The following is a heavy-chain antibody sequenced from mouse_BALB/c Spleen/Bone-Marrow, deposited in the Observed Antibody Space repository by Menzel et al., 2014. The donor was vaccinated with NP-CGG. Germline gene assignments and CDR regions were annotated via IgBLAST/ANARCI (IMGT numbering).Heavy chain of an antibody. CDR3: ARLGYYGTMDY. Sequence: VQLKESGGGLVQPGGSLKLSCAASGFDSSGYWMSWVRQAPGKGLEWIGEINPDSSTINYTPSLKDKFIISRDNAKNTLYLQMSKVRSEDTALYYCARLGYYGTMDYWGQGTSVTVSS. V-gene: IGHV4-1*02. CDR2: INPDSSTI. CDR1: GFDSSGYW. D-gene: IGHD1-1*01. J-gene: IGHJ4*01.